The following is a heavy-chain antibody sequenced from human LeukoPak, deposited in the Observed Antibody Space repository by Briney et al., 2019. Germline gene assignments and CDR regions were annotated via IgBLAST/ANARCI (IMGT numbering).Heavy chain of an antibody. CDR3: ARAGTVEMTPLDY. Sequence: ASVKVSCKASGYTFTSYGISWVRQDPGQGLEWMGWINPNSGGTNYAQKFQGWVTMTRDTSISTAYMELSRLRSDDTAVYYYARAGTVEMTPLDYWGQGTLVTVSS. V-gene: IGHV1-2*04. CDR1: GYTFTSYG. CDR2: INPNSGGT. D-gene: IGHD5-24*01. J-gene: IGHJ4*02.